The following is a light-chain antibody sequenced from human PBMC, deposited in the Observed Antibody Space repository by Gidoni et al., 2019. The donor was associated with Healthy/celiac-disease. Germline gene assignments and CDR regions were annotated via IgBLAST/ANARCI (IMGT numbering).Light chain of an antibody. V-gene: IGKV1-33*01. CDR2: DAS. CDR1: QDISNY. J-gene: IGKJ4*01. Sequence: DIKMTQSPSSLSASVGDRVTITCQASQDISNYLNWYQQKPGKAPKLLIYDASNLETGVPSRFSGSGSGTDFTFTISDLQPEDIATYYCQQYDNLPLTFXGXTKVEIK. CDR3: QQYDNLPLT.